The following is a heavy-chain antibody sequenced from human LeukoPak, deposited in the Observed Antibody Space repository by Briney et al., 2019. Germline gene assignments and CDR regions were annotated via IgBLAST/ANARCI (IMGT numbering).Heavy chain of an antibody. Sequence: GGSLRLSCAASGFTFRSYDMHWVRQATGKGLEWVSGIGTAGDTYYPDSVKGRFTISRDNAKNSLYLQMNSLRAEDTAVYYCAREGTYSGYDLTDSWGQGTLVTVSS. J-gene: IGHJ4*02. V-gene: IGHV3-13*04. CDR1: GFTFRSYD. CDR2: IGTAGDT. D-gene: IGHD5-12*01. CDR3: AREGTYSGYDLTDS.